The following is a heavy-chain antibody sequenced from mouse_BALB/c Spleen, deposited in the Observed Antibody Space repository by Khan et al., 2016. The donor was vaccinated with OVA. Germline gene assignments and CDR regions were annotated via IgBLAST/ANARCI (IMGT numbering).Heavy chain of an antibody. D-gene: IGHD3-2*02. Sequence: EVQLQESGPGLVKPSQSLSLTCTVTGYSITSDYAWNWIRQFPGNKLEWMGYISYSGNTKYNPSLKSRISITRDTSKNQFFLQLNFVTIEDTATYYGARIQGGDFDYWGQGTTLTVS. CDR3: ARIQGGDFDY. CDR2: ISYSGNT. CDR1: GYSITSDYA. V-gene: IGHV3-2*02. J-gene: IGHJ2*01.